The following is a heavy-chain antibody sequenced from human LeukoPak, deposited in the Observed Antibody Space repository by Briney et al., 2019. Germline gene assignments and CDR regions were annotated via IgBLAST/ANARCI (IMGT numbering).Heavy chain of an antibody. D-gene: IGHD1-26*01. CDR2: ISGRSSTI. V-gene: IGHV3-48*01. CDR3: ARDRLTSGSYFFDY. Sequence: GGSLRLSCAASAFTFSDYSMNWVRQAPGKGLEWISCISGRSSTIYYADSVRGRFTISRDNAKNSMYLQMNSLRAEDTAVYYCARDRLTSGSYFFDYWGQGTLVTVSS. CDR1: AFTFSDYS. J-gene: IGHJ4*02.